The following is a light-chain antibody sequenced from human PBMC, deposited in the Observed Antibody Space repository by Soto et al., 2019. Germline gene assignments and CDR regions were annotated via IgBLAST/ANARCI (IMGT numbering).Light chain of an antibody. CDR1: SSDVGSYNY. CDR2: QVT. CDR3: SSYRSSSTYV. J-gene: IGLJ1*01. Sequence: QSALTQPASVSGSPGQSITISCTGTSSDVGSYNYVSWHQQHPGQAPKLMMYQVTNRASGVPDRFSASKSGNTASLTISGLQAGDEADYYCSSYRSSSTYVFGTGTKVTVL. V-gene: IGLV2-14*01.